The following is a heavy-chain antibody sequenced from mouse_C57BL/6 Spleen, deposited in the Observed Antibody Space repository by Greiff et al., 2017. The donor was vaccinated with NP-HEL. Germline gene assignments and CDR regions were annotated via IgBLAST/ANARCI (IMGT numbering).Heavy chain of an antibody. V-gene: IGHV1-54*01. CDR1: GYAFTNYL. Sequence: VQLQQSGAELVRPGTSVKVSCKASGYAFTNYLLEWVKQRPGQGLEWIGVLNPGSGGTNYNEKFKGKATLTADKASSTAYMQLSSLTSEDSAVYFCARDGPHFDYWGQGTTLTVSS. J-gene: IGHJ2*01. CDR3: ARDGPHFDY. CDR2: LNPGSGGT. D-gene: IGHD1-2*01.